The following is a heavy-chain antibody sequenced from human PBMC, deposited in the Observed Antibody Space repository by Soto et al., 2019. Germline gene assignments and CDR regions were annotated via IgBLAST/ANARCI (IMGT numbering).Heavy chain of an antibody. CDR2: ISYDGSNK. CDR1: GFTFSSYA. CDR3: AREESLFWFDP. V-gene: IGHV3-30-3*01. J-gene: IGHJ5*02. Sequence: PGGSLRLSCAASGFTFSSYAIHWVRQTPGKGLEWVAVISYDGSNKYYADSVKGRFTISRDNAKNLLYLQMNSLRGEDTAVYYCAREESLFWFDPWGQGTLVTVSS.